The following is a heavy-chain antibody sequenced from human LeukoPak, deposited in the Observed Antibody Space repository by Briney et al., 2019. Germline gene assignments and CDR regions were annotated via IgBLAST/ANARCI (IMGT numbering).Heavy chain of an antibody. Sequence: GGSLRLSCAASGFTFSSYSMNWVRQAPGKGLEWVSSISSSSSYIYYADSVKGRFIISRDNAKNSLYLQMNSLRAEDTAVYYCAREGIVGATSDWGQGTLVTVSS. CDR3: AREGIVGATSD. J-gene: IGHJ4*02. V-gene: IGHV3-21*01. D-gene: IGHD1-26*01. CDR1: GFTFSSYS. CDR2: ISSSSSYI.